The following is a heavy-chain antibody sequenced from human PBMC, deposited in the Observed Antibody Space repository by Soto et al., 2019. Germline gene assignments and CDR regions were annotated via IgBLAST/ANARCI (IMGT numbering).Heavy chain of an antibody. CDR2: TYYRSKWYY. CDR3: ARGEQYSGRIFDY. J-gene: IGHJ4*01. D-gene: IGHD1-26*01. CDR1: GDSVSSTGAG. V-gene: IGHV6-1*01. Sequence: SQTLSLTCAITGDSVSSTGAGWSWVRQSPSRGLEWLGRTYYRSKWYYEYAVSVRGRITINPDTSKNQYSLQLNSVTPEDTAVYFCARGEQYSGRIFDYWGQGTLVTVSS.